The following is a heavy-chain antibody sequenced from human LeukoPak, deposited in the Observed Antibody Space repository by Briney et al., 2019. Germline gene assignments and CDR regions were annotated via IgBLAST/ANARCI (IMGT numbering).Heavy chain of an antibody. CDR1: GYTFTSYD. D-gene: IGHD2-2*01. Sequence: GASVKVSCKPSGYTFTSYDINWVRQATGQGLEWMGWMNPNSGSTGYAQKFQGRVTITRNTSISTAYMELSSLRSEDTAVYYCARDCSSTSCSLDVWGKGTTVTVSS. CDR3: ARDCSSTSCSLDV. CDR2: MNPNSGST. J-gene: IGHJ6*04. V-gene: IGHV1-8*03.